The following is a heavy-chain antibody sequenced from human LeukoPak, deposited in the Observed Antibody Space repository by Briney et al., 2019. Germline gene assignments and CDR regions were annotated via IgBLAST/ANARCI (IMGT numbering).Heavy chain of an antibody. J-gene: IGHJ4*02. CDR1: GFTFSSYA. V-gene: IGHV3-23*01. CDR2: ISSSDGST. Sequence: PGGSLRLSCVASGFTFSSYAVNWVRQAPGKGLEWVSAISSSDGSTYYADPVKGRSTISRDNSKNTLYLQMNSLRAEDTAIYYCAKTLHYGHFGKFDSWGQGTLVTVSS. D-gene: IGHD4-17*01. CDR3: AKTLHYGHFGKFDS.